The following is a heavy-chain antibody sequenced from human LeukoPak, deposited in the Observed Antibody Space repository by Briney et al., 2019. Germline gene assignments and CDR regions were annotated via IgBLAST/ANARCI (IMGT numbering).Heavy chain of an antibody. CDR1: GFTVSSNY. D-gene: IGHD3-10*01. CDR2: IYSGGST. Sequence: PGGSLRLSCAASGFTVSSNYMSWVRQAPGKGLEWVSVIYSGGSTYYADSVKGRFTISRDNSKNTLYLQMNSLRAEDTAVYYCASGLYGSGSYYEYGMDVWGQGTTVTVSS. V-gene: IGHV3-66*01. J-gene: IGHJ6*02. CDR3: ASGLYGSGSYYEYGMDV.